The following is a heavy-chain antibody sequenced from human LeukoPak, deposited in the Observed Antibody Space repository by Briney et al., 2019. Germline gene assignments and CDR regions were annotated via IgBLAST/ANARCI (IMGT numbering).Heavy chain of an antibody. Sequence: GESLRLSCAASGFTFSTYAMHWVRQAPGKGLKWVAVISNDATKKYYADSVKGRSTISRDNSESTLYLQMNSLRAEDTAVYYCAKDMNTVTTTFDYWGQGTLVTVSS. J-gene: IGHJ4*02. V-gene: IGHV3-30*18. CDR1: GFTFSTYA. CDR2: ISNDATKK. CDR3: AKDMNTVTTTFDY. D-gene: IGHD4-17*01.